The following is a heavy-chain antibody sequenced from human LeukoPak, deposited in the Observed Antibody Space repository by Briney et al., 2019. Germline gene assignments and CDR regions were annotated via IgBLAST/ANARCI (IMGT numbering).Heavy chain of an antibody. CDR2: IYYSGST. CDR3: ARDTRYYDSSGYSLSWFDP. J-gene: IGHJ5*02. D-gene: IGHD3-22*01. Sequence: SETLSLTCTVSGGSISSYYWSWIRQPPGKGLEWFGYIYYSGSTNYNPSLKSPVTMSVDPSKNQFSLKLSSVTAADTAVYYCARDTRYYDSSGYSLSWFDPWGQGTLVTVSS. CDR1: GGSISSYY. V-gene: IGHV4-59*01.